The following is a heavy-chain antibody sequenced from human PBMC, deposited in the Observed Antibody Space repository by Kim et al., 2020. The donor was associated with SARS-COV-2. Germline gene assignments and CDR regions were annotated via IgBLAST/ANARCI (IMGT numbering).Heavy chain of an antibody. CDR2: VNSDGSSK. D-gene: IGHD3-16*01. Sequence: GGSLRLSCVASGFTFSSYWMHWVRQAPGKGLVWVSRVNSDGSSKSYADSVKGRFTISRDNARNTLYLQMNSLRAEDTAVYYCASLSTGYVWDKFDDWGQGTLVTVSS. CDR3: ASLSTGYVWDKFDD. J-gene: IGHJ4*02. V-gene: IGHV3-74*01. CDR1: GFTFSSYW.